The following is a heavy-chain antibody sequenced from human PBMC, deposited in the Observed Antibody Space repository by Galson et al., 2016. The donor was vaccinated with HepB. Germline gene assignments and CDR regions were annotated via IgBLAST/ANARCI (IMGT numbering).Heavy chain of an antibody. V-gene: IGHV4-39*01. J-gene: IGHJ5*02. D-gene: IGHD3-10*01. CDR3: ARREYYGSGMTALGYDWFDA. CDR2: VFYSGTT. Sequence: SETLSLTCTVSGGYISGSSYYWGWIRQPPGKGLEWIGSVFYSGTTYYNPSLKSRVIISVDTSKNQFSLRLRSVTALDTATYYCARREYYGSGMTALGYDWFDAWGQGTLVTVSS. CDR1: GGYISGSSYY.